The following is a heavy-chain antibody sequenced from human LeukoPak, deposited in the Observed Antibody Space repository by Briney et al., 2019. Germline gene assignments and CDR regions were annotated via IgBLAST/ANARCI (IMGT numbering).Heavy chain of an antibody. D-gene: IGHD3-10*01. CDR1: GFTFSSYG. CDR2: ISGGGGRT. J-gene: IGHJ4*02. Sequence: GGSLRLSCAASGFTFSSYGMSWVRQAPGKGREGVSAISGGGGRTYYADSVKGRFTISRDNSKNTLYLQMNSLRAEDTAVYYCAKVEYYYGSGSYYTRRWYYFDYWGQGTLVTVSS. V-gene: IGHV3-23*01. CDR3: AKVEYYYGSGSYYTRRWYYFDY.